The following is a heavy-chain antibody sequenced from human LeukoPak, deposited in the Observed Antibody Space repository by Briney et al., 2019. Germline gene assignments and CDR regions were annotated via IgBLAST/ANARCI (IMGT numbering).Heavy chain of an antibody. CDR3: AREYWYSGSWYPYFDY. J-gene: IGHJ4*02. Sequence: PGGSLRLSCAASGFTFSSYGMSWVRQAPGKGLEWVSAISGSGGSTYYADSVKGRFTISRDNSKNTLYLQMNSLRAEDTAVYYCAREYWYSGSWYPYFDYWGQGTLVTVSS. V-gene: IGHV3-23*01. CDR1: GFTFSSYG. D-gene: IGHD6-13*01. CDR2: ISGSGGST.